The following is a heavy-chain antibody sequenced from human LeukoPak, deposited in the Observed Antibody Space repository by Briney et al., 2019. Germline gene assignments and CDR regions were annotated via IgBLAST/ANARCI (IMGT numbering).Heavy chain of an antibody. CDR3: AREVYSSGWKFDY. D-gene: IGHD6-19*01. Sequence: SETLSLTCTVSGGSISSGNYYWSWIRQPAGKGLECIGRIYSTGSTNYNPSLKSRVTRSVDTSKNQFSLKMSSVTAADTAVYYCAREVYSSGWKFDYWGQGTLVTVSS. J-gene: IGHJ4*02. CDR1: GGSISSGNYY. CDR2: IYSTGST. V-gene: IGHV4-61*02.